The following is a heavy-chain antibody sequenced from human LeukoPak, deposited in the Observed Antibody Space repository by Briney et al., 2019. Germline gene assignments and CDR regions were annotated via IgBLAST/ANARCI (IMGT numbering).Heavy chain of an antibody. CDR1: GFTFSSYA. J-gene: IGHJ6*02. CDR2: ITWNSGSM. D-gene: IGHD1-1*01. V-gene: IGHV3-9*01. Sequence: GGSLRLSCAASGFTFSSYAMSWVRQAPGKGLEWVSGITWNSGSMGYADSVKGRFTISRDNAKNSLHLQMNSLRAEDTALYYCAKDISYISRYYYGMDVWGQGTTVTVSS. CDR3: AKDISYISRYYYGMDV.